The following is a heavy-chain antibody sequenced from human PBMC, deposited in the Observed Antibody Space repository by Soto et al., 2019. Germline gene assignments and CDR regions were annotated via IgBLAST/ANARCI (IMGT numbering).Heavy chain of an antibody. CDR1: GYTFTSYY. CDR2: INPFDGSR. J-gene: IGHJ4*02. V-gene: IGHV1-46*01. CDR3: ARGSPPLDF. Sequence: ASVKVSCKASGYTFTSYYMYWVRQAPGQGLEWMGWINPFDGSRMFAQSFQGRVTFTRDTSTSTVYMELSGLRSDDTAVYYCARGSPPLDFWGQGTLVTVSS.